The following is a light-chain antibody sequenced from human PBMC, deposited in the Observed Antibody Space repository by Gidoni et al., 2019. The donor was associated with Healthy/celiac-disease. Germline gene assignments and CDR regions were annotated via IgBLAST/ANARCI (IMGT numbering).Light chain of an antibody. CDR3: QQSYSTPQT. V-gene: IGKV1-39*01. Sequence: DIQMTQSPSSLSASVGDRVTITCRASPSISSYLNWYQQKPGKVPKLLIYAASSLQSGVPSRFSGSGSGTDFTLTISSLQPEDFATYYCQQSYSTPQTFGQGTRLEIK. J-gene: IGKJ5*01. CDR2: AAS. CDR1: PSISSY.